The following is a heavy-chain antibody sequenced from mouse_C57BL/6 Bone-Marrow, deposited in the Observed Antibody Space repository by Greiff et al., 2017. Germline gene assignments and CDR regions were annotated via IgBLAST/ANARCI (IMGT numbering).Heavy chain of an antibody. Sequence: QVQLQQPGAELVMPGASVKLSCKASGYTFTSYWMHWVKQRPGQGLEWIGEIDPSDSYTNYNQKFKGKSTLTVDKSSSTAYMQLSSLTSEDSAVYYCARLIYYYGSKYFDVWGTGTTVTAAS. CDR3: ARLIYYYGSKYFDV. CDR1: GYTFTSYW. D-gene: IGHD1-1*01. CDR2: IDPSDSYT. V-gene: IGHV1-69*01. J-gene: IGHJ1*03.